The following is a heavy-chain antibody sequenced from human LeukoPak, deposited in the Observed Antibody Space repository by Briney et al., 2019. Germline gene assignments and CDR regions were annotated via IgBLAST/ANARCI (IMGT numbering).Heavy chain of an antibody. J-gene: IGHJ3*02. V-gene: IGHV1-2*02. D-gene: IGHD3-22*01. CDR3: ARDISSHHHYYDTSGYYGLYAFDI. Sequence: ASVKVSCKASGYTFTGYYVHWVRQAPGQGLEWMGWINPNSGGTNFAQKFQGRVTMTRDTSISTAYMELSRLRSDNTAVYYCARDISSHHHYYDTSGYYGLYAFDIWGQGTVVTVSS. CDR1: GYTFTGYY. CDR2: INPNSGGT.